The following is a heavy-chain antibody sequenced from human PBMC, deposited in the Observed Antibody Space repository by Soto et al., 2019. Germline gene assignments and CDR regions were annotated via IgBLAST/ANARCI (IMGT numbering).Heavy chain of an antibody. CDR1: GVTFSSSA. V-gene: IGHV3-23*01. J-gene: IGHJ4*02. CDR2: ISGSGGST. D-gene: IGHD2-8*01. Sequence: AGSMRLASAASGVTFSSSAMSGVRQAPGKGLEWVSAISGSGGSTYYADSVKGRFTISRDNSKNTLYLQMNSLRAEDSAVYYCAITQDIVLMVYDYWGQGTLVTVSS. CDR3: AITQDIVLMVYDY.